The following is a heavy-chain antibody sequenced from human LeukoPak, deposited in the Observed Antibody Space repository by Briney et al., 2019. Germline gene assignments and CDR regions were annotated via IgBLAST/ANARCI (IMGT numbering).Heavy chain of an antibody. D-gene: IGHD5-24*01. J-gene: IGHJ4*02. V-gene: IGHV3-7*01. Sequence: RAGGSLRLSCAASGFTFSSYWMSWVRQAPGKGLEWVANIEQDGSEKYYVDSVKGRFTISRDNAKNSLYLQMNSLRAGDTAVYYCARTIEMATISYFDYWGQGALVTVSS. CDR2: IEQDGSEK. CDR3: ARTIEMATISYFDY. CDR1: GFTFSSYW.